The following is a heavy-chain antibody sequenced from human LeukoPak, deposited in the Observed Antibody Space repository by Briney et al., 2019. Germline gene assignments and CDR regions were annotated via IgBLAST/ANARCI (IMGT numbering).Heavy chain of an antibody. CDR1: GFSFSVYE. D-gene: IGHD3-22*01. CDR3: TTRTVVTNCVP. V-gene: IGHV3-48*03. J-gene: IGHJ5*02. CDR2: ISSSGTTT. Sequence: GGSLRHSPAASGFSFSVYEMHWVRQAPGKGLEWISDISSSGTTTYYADSVKERFTISRDNAKNSLYLQMNSLRAEDTAVYYCTTRTVVTNCVPWGQRTLVTVSS.